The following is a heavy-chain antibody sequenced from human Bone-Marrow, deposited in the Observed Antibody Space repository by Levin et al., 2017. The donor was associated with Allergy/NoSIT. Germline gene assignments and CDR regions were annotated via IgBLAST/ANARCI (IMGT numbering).Heavy chain of an antibody. V-gene: IGHV4-31*03. Sequence: SQTLSLTCTVSGGSIRSGGYYWSWIRQHPGKGLEWIGYIYDSGSTSYNPSLESRVAISVDTAKNQFYLKLTSLTAADTAVYYCARIPDTTREFDYWGQGTLVTVSS. D-gene: IGHD5-18*01. CDR1: GGSIRSGGYY. CDR2: IYDSGST. CDR3: ARIPDTTREFDY. J-gene: IGHJ4*02.